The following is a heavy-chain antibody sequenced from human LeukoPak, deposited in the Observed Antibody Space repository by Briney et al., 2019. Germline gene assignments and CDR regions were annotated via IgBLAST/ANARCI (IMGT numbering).Heavy chain of an antibody. Sequence: PGGSLRLSCAASGFTCSSYWMSWVRQAPGKGLEWVANIKQDGSEKYSVDSVKGRFTISRDNAKNSLYLQMNSLRAEDTAVYYCARIRRGWSQNWDYWGQGTLVTVCS. J-gene: IGHJ4*02. CDR3: ARIRRGWSQNWDY. D-gene: IGHD6-19*01. CDR1: GFTCSSYW. V-gene: IGHV3-7*01. CDR2: IKQDGSEK.